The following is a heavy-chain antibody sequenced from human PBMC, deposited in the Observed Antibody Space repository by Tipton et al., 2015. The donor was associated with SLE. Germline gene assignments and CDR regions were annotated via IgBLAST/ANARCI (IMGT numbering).Heavy chain of an antibody. CDR3: ARHGGYYFDY. V-gene: IGHV4-34*01. CDR2: INHSGST. J-gene: IGHJ4*02. CDR1: GGSFSGYY. D-gene: IGHD4-23*01. Sequence: LSLTCAVYGGSFSGYYWTWIRQPPGKGLEWIGEINHSGSTNYNPSLKSRVTISVDTSKNQFSLKLSSVTAADTAVYYCARHGGYYFDYWGQGTLVTVSS.